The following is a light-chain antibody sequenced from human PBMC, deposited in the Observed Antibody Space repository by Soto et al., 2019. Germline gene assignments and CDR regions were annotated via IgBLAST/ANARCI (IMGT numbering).Light chain of an antibody. CDR2: GAS. Sequence: EIVMTQSPVTLSVSPGERATLSCRASQSVSSSLAWYQQKPGQSPRLLIYGASTRATGVPARFSGSGSGTEFTLTISSLQSEDFAVYYCQQCYDWPLTFGGGTKGEIE. CDR1: QSVSSS. V-gene: IGKV3-15*01. CDR3: QQCYDWPLT. J-gene: IGKJ4*01.